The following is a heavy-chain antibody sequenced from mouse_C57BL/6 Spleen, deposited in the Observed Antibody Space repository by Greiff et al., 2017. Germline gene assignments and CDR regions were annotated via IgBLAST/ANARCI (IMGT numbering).Heavy chain of an antibody. CDR3: ARVLYYGSTFDY. CDR2: ISDGGSYT. CDR1: GFTFSSYA. J-gene: IGHJ2*01. D-gene: IGHD1-1*01. V-gene: IGHV5-4*01. Sequence: EVQLVESGGGLVKPGGSLKLSCAASGFTFSSYAMSWVRQTPEKRLEWVATISDGGSYTYYPDNVKGRFTISRDNAKNNLYLQMSHLKSEDTAMYYCARVLYYGSTFDYWGQGTTLTVSS.